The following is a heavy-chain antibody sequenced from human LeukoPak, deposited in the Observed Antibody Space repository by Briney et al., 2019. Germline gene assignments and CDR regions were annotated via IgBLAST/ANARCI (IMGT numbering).Heavy chain of an antibody. D-gene: IGHD5-18*01. J-gene: IGHJ4*02. CDR1: GFTFSNYW. Sequence: PGGSLRLSCAASGFTFSNYWMSWVRQAPGKGLEWVASIDQYGRAKYYVDSVRGRFTFSRDNTKNSLHLQMNSPGAEDTAVYYCARADSYGSILDYWGQGTRVIDSS. CDR3: ARADSYGSILDY. CDR2: IDQYGRAK. V-gene: IGHV3-7*04.